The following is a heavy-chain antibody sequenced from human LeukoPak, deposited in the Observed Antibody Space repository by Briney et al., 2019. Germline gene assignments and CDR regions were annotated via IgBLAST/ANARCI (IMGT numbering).Heavy chain of an antibody. CDR2: IYPGDSDT. Sequence: GESLKISCKGSGYSFTSYWIGWVRQMPGKGLEWMGIIYPGDSDTRYSPSFQGQVTISADKSISTAYLQWSSLKASDTAMYYCATLGSAGTYYYYGMDVWGQGTTVTVSS. CDR1: GYSFTSYW. V-gene: IGHV5-51*01. CDR3: ATLGSAGTYYYYGMDV. J-gene: IGHJ6*02.